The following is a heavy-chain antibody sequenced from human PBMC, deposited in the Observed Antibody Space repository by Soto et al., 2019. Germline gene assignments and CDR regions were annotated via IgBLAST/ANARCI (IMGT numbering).Heavy chain of an antibody. J-gene: IGHJ4*02. V-gene: IGHV4-31*03. CDR2: IYFTGNS. Sequence: QMLLQKSGPGLLKPSQTLSLACTVSGDSVNSGSYYWSWIRQLPGKDLEWIGYIYFTGNSYYNPSLKSRLSMSVDASKNQFSLNLNSVTAADTAMYYRATTLYSSGPFASWGQGILVTVSS. CDR3: ATTLYSSGPFAS. D-gene: IGHD6-25*01. CDR1: GDSVNSGSYY.